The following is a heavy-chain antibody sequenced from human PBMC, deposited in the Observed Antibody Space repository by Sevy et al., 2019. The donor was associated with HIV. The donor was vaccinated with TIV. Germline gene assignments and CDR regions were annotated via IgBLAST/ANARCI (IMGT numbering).Heavy chain of an antibody. CDR2: IKQDGSER. D-gene: IGHD4-17*01. CDR3: AREGPHGEKIDY. V-gene: IGHV3-7*01. Sequence: GESLKISCAASGFTFSTYWMSWVRQAPGKGQEWVANIKQDGSERNYVDSVKGRFTISRDNAKNSLYLQMNSLTDEDTAVYYCAREGPHGEKIDYWGQGTLVTVSS. CDR1: GFTFSTYW. J-gene: IGHJ4*02.